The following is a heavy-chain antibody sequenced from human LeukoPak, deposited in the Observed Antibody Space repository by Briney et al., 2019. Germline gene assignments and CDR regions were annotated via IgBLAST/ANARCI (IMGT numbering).Heavy chain of an antibody. J-gene: IGHJ4*02. CDR3: AKDEATSGGGLAS. CDR2: ISSSSSTI. Sequence: PGGSLRLSCAASGFTFSSYSMNWVRQAPGKGLEWVSYISSSSSTIYYADSVKGRFTISRDNAKNSLYLQMNSLRAEDTAVYYCAKDEATSGGGLASWGQGTLVSVSS. CDR1: GFTFSSYS. D-gene: IGHD3-16*01. V-gene: IGHV3-48*01.